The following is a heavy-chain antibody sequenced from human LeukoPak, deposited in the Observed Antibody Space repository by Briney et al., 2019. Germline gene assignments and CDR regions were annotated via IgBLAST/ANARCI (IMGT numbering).Heavy chain of an antibody. V-gene: IGHV1-69*06. CDR3: ARTLKMIDAFDI. CDR2: IIPIFGTA. D-gene: IGHD3-22*01. Sequence: ASVKVSCKASGGTFSSYAISWVRQAPGQGLEWMGGIIPIFGTANYAQKFQGRVTITADKSTSTAYMELSSLRSEDTAVYYCARTLKMIDAFDIWGQGTMVTVSS. CDR1: GGTFSSYA. J-gene: IGHJ3*02.